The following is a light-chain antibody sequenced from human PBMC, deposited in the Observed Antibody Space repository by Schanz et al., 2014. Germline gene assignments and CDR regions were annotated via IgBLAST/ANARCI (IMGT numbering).Light chain of an antibody. CDR1: QSVSSNY. J-gene: IGKJ1*01. CDR2: AAS. CDR3: QHYSLSPL. Sequence: IVLTQSPGTLSLSPGESATLSCRANQSVSSNYLAWYQQKPGQAPSLLIYAASSRAAGIPDRFSGSGSGIDFSLTISRLEPEDFAVYYCQHYSLSPLFGQGTKVDI. V-gene: IGKV3-20*01.